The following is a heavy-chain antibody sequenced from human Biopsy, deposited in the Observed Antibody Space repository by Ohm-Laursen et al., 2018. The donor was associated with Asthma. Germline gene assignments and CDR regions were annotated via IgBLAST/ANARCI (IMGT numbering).Heavy chain of an antibody. CDR1: GYPFTNYY. D-gene: IGHD6-19*01. V-gene: IGHV1-46*01. J-gene: IGHJ4*02. Sequence: SVTVSCQALGYPFTNYYMHWIRHVPGVGLEWLGLVNPRGGSTSYAQTFQDRVTMTWDTSTSTVYMDLRSLRSEDSAVYYCARDCDSRQWLILDYWGPGTLVTVSS. CDR3: ARDCDSRQWLILDY. CDR2: VNPRGGST.